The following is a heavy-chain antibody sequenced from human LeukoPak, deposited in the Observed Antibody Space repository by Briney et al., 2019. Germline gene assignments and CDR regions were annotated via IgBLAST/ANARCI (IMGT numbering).Heavy chain of an antibody. J-gene: IGHJ4*02. CDR1: GYTFTSYG. V-gene: IGHV1-18*01. Sequence: ASVKVSCKASGYTFTSYGISWVRQAPGQGLEWMGWISAYNGNTNYAQKLQGRVTMTTDTSTSTAYMELRSLRSDDTAVYYCARGLDPWYYYDSSGSGSYYFDYWGQGTLVTVSS. CDR3: ARGLDPWYYYDSSGSGSYYFDY. CDR2: ISAYNGNT. D-gene: IGHD3-22*01.